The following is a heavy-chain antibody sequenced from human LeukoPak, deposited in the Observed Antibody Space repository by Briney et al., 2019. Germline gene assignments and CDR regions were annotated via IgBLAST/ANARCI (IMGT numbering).Heavy chain of an antibody. CDR3: ARDWQLPSGPDVFDI. D-gene: IGHD1-1*01. Sequence: GASVKVSCKASGFSFPSYGISWVRQAPGQGLEWIGWITAYDSDTNYAEKFQGRVTMATDTSTSTASMELWSLRSDDTAVYYCARDWQLPSGPDVFDIWGQGTVVTVSS. CDR2: ITAYDSDT. V-gene: IGHV1-18*01. CDR1: GFSFPSYG. J-gene: IGHJ3*02.